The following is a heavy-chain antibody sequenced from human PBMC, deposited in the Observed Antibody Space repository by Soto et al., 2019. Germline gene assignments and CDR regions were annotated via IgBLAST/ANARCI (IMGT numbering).Heavy chain of an antibody. V-gene: IGHV3-23*01. J-gene: IGHJ5*02. CDR3: AKSSGLLNT. D-gene: IGHD6-6*01. CDR1: GFPFSSTD. Sequence: PGWSLRLSCAASGFPFSSTDMTWVRQAPGKGLDWVSTIDGSGGTTYYADSVKGRFTISRDNSMNTVYLQMNSLRADDTALYYCAKSSGLLNTWGQGALVTV. CDR2: IDGSGGTT.